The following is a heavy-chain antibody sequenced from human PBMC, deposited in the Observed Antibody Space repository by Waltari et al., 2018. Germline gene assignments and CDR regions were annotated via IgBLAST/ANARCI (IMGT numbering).Heavy chain of an antibody. V-gene: IGHV4-34*01. Sequence: QVQLQQWGAGLLKPSETLSLTCAVYGGSFSGYYWSWIRQPPGKGLEWIGEINQSGSTNSNPSLKGRVTISVDTSKNQFSLKLSSVTAADTAVYYCARGIVVVVAAYFDYWGQGTLVTVSS. J-gene: IGHJ4*02. CDR3: ARGIVVVVAAYFDY. CDR1: GGSFSGYY. D-gene: IGHD2-15*01. CDR2: INQSGST.